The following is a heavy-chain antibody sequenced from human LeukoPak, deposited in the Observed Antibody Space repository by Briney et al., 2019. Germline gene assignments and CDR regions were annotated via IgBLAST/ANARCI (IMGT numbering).Heavy chain of an antibody. CDR1: GYTFTSYG. V-gene: IGHV1-18*01. CDR3: ARAVPYYFGSGSTEEFDY. D-gene: IGHD3-10*01. Sequence: GASVKVSCKASGYTFTSYGISWVRQAPGQGLEWMGWISAYNGNTNYAQKLQGRGTMTTDTSTSTAYMELRSLRSDDTAVYYCARAVPYYFGSGSTEEFDYWGQGTLVTVSS. CDR2: ISAYNGNT. J-gene: IGHJ4*02.